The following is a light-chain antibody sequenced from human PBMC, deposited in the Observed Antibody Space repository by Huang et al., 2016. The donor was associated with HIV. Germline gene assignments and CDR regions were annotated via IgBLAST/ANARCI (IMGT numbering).Light chain of an antibody. Sequence: EILMTQSPATLSVAPGERATLACRASQSVNNNLAWYQYKLGQAPRLLIYSVSTRATGGSVRFSGSGSGTDCTLTISGLQSEDFALYFCQQYDDWPLTFGGGTQVEIK. CDR3: QQYDDWPLT. V-gene: IGKV3-15*01. CDR1: QSVNNN. CDR2: SVS. J-gene: IGKJ4*01.